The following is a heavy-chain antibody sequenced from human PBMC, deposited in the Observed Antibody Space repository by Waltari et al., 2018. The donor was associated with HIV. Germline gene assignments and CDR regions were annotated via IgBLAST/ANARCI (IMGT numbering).Heavy chain of an antibody. D-gene: IGHD3-22*01. CDR2: IHSSGTA. Sequence: QLQESGPRLVKPSETLSLNCTVSGGSVSSNSYFWDTSPTYYWAWTLPPPGTGLEWVGSIHSSGTAHYNPSLDNRVTITLDVAMNQFSLNVTSVTAADTATYYCARRHFLDNNGYFVPRCFSYNNVEVWGQGTTVTVSS. CDR3: ARRHFLDNNGYFVPRCFSYNNVEV. J-gene: IGHJ6*02. V-gene: IGHV4-39*01. CDR1: GGSVSSNSYFWDTSPTYY.